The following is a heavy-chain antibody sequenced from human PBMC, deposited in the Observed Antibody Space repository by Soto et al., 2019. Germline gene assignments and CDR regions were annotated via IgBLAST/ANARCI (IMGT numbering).Heavy chain of an antibody. J-gene: IGHJ6*02. Sequence: QVQLVQSGAEVKKRGSSVKVSCKASGGTFSSYAISWVRQAPGQGLEWMGGIIPIFGTANYAQKFQGRVTITADESTSTAYMELSSLRSADTAVYYCATEGRYCSGGSCDSYYYYYGMDVWGQGTTVTVSS. D-gene: IGHD2-15*01. CDR1: GGTFSSYA. V-gene: IGHV1-69*12. CDR2: IIPIFGTA. CDR3: ATEGRYCSGGSCDSYYYYYGMDV.